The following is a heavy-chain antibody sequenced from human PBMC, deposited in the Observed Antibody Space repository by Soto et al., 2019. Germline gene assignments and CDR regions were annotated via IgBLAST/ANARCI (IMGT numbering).Heavy chain of an antibody. CDR2: IKQDGSEE. V-gene: IGHV3-7*01. CDR3: ARIASSGRGWDV. Sequence: EVPLVESGGGLVQPGGSLRLSCVDSGFTFSSYWMSWVRQAPVKGLEWVGNIKQDGSEENYVDSVKGRFTISRDSAKNSMYLQMNSLRAEDTAVYYCARIASSGRGWDVWGQGTTVVVSS. J-gene: IGHJ6*02. D-gene: IGHD3-10*01. CDR1: GFTFSSYW.